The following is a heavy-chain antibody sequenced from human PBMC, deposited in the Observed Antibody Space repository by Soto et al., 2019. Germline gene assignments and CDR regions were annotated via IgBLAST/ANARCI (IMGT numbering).Heavy chain of an antibody. D-gene: IGHD4-17*01. Sequence: WGSLRLSCADSGFIFSSYRMSWVRQAPGKGLEWVSKIKKDGSEKYYVASVKGRFTISRDNAKKSLYLQMNSLRAEDTAVYYCASYGDYSENHYYSAMDXWGQGTTVTVS. V-gene: IGHV3-7*03. CDR2: IKKDGSEK. CDR1: GFIFSSYR. J-gene: IGHJ6*02. CDR3: ASYGDYSENHYYSAMDX.